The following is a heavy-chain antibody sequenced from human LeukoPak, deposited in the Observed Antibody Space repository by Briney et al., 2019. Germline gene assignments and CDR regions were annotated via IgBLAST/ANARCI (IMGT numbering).Heavy chain of an antibody. J-gene: IGHJ4*02. V-gene: IGHV1-46*01. Sequence: ASVKVSCKASGYTFTSYYMHWVRQAPGQGLEWMGIINPSGGSTSYAQNFQGRVTVTRDTSTTTVHMELRGLRSEDTAVYYCARGQEGFDYWGQGTVVTVSS. CDR2: INPSGGST. CDR3: ARGQEGFDY. CDR1: GYTFTSYY.